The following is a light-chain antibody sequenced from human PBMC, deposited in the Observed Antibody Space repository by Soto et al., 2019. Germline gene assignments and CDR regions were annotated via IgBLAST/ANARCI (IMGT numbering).Light chain of an antibody. V-gene: IGKV3-20*01. CDR3: QQYGSSPLT. CDR2: GAS. Sequence: EMVLTQSPGTLSFSAGERATLSFRASQSVSSNYLAWYQQKPGQAPRLLIYGASSRASGIPDRFSGSWSGTDFTLTISRLEPEDFVVYYCQQYGSSPLTFGGGTKVDIK. J-gene: IGKJ4*01. CDR1: QSVSSNY.